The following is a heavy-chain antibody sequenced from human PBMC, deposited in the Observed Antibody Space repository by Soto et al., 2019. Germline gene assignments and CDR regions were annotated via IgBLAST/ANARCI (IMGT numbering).Heavy chain of an antibody. CDR2: ISYDGSNK. J-gene: IGHJ4*02. D-gene: IGHD3-22*01. CDR1: GFTFSSYA. CDR3: ARDSVPQNHHYYDSSGSYFDY. Sequence: GGSLRLSCAASGFTFSSYAMHWVRQAPGKGLERVAVISYDGSNKYYADSVKGRFTISRDNSKNTLYLQMNSLRAEDTAVYYCARDSVPQNHHYYDSSGSYFDYWGQGTLVTVSS. V-gene: IGHV3-30-3*01.